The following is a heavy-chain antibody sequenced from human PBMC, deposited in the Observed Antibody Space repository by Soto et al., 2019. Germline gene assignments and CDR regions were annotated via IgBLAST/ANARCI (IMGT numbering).Heavy chain of an antibody. CDR2: IYPGDSDT. CDR1: GYSFTSYW. V-gene: IGHV5-51*01. D-gene: IGHD3-10*01. CDR3: ARLVHYYGSGDYMDV. Sequence: GESLKISCKGSGYSFTSYWIGWVRQMPGKGLEWMGIIYPGDSDTRYSPSFQGQVTISADKSISTAYLQWSSLKASDTAMYYCARLVHYYGSGDYMDVWGKGTTVTVSS. J-gene: IGHJ6*03.